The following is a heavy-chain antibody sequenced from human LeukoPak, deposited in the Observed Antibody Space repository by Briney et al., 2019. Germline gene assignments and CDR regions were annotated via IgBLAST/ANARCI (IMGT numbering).Heavy chain of an antibody. D-gene: IGHD4-17*01. CDR1: GYKFRDYG. Sequence: ASVKVSWKASGYKFRDYGISWVRQAPGQGLEWMGWISGYNGDTNYAQSFQGRVTMTSDTSTSVAYLDLRSLGSGDTAVYYCARGPDYGDADFWGQGTLVTVSS. CDR2: ISGYNGDT. V-gene: IGHV1-18*01. CDR3: ARGPDYGDADF. J-gene: IGHJ4*02.